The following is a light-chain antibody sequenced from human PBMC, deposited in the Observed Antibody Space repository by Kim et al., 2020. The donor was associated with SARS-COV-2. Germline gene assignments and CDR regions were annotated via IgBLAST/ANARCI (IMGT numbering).Light chain of an antibody. V-gene: IGLV2-8*01. CDR1: SSDLGAYNY. CDR2: EVS. Sequence: YRPAPSSDLGAYNYVARYEQTPAKEHKILIYEVSKRHSGVTDRLSGSKYGNTASLTVSGIKAEDEADYYCSSHAGSNNFYVFGTGNKVTVL. CDR3: SSHAGSNNFYV. J-gene: IGLJ1*01.